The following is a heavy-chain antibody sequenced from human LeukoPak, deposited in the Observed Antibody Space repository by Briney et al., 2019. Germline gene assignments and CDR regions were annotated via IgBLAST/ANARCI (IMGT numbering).Heavy chain of an antibody. V-gene: IGHV1-46*01. D-gene: IGHD3-10*01. Sequence: ASVKVSCKASGYTFTSYYMHWVRRAPGQGLEWMGVIHPSGGSTSYAQKFQGRVTMTRDTSTSTVYMELSSLRSEDTAVYYCARGNTMVRGAQPFDPWGQGTLVTVSS. CDR2: IHPSGGST. CDR1: GYTFTSYY. CDR3: ARGNTMVRGAQPFDP. J-gene: IGHJ5*02.